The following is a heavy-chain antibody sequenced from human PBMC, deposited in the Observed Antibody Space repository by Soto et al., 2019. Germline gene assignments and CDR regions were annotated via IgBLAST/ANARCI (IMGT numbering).Heavy chain of an antibody. D-gene: IGHD3-16*01. J-gene: IGHJ4*02. CDR3: ARSQRGRTAFTFDY. Sequence: PSETLSITCAVSGDSVSNDNYYWSWLRQPPGKGLEWIGYIYYSGTTNYNSYLKSRLSLSVDMSKNQFSLKLASVTAADTAVYFCARSQRGRTAFTFDYWGQGALVTVLL. CDR2: IYYSGTT. V-gene: IGHV4-61*01. CDR1: GDSVSNDNYY.